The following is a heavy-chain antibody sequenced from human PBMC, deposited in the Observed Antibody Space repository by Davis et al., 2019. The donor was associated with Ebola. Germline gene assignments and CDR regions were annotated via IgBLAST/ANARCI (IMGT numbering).Heavy chain of an antibody. Sequence: ASVKVSCKASGYTFTSYGISWVRQAPGQGLEWMGWISAYNGNTNYAQKLQGRVTMTRNTSISTAYMELSSLRSEDTAVYYCAVAPSTGYSSSWENYYYYGMDVWGQGTTVTVSS. CDR3: AVAPSTGYSSSWENYYYYGMDV. D-gene: IGHD6-13*01. CDR1: GYTFTSYG. V-gene: IGHV1-18*01. J-gene: IGHJ6*02. CDR2: ISAYNGNT.